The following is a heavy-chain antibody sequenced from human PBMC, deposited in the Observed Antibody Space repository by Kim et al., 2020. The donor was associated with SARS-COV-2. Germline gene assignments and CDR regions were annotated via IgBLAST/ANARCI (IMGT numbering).Heavy chain of an antibody. CDR2: INHSGST. V-gene: IGHV4-34*01. CDR3: ARLVVPAAIYLSWFDP. CDR1: GGSFSGYY. J-gene: IGHJ5*02. Sequence: SETLSLTCAVYGGSFSGYYWSWIRQPPGKGLEWIGEINHSGSTNYNPSLKSRVTISVDTSKNQFSLKLSSVTAADTAVYYCARLVVPAAIYLSWFDPWGQGTLVTVSS. D-gene: IGHD2-2*01.